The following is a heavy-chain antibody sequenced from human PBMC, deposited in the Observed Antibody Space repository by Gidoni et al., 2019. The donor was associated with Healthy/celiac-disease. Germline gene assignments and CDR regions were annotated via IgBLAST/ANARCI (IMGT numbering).Heavy chain of an antibody. J-gene: IGHJ6*02. V-gene: IGHV1-69*06. Sequence: QVQLVQSGAEVKKPGSSVKVSCKASGGTFSSYAISWVRQAPGQGLEWMGGIIPTFGTANYAQKFQGRVTITADKSTSTAYMELSSLRSEDTAVYYCARGQRGDYYDSSGYPREGRSYYYYGMDVWGQGTTVTVSS. CDR3: ARGQRGDYYDSSGYPREGRSYYYYGMDV. CDR1: GGTFSSYA. CDR2: IIPTFGTA. D-gene: IGHD3-22*01.